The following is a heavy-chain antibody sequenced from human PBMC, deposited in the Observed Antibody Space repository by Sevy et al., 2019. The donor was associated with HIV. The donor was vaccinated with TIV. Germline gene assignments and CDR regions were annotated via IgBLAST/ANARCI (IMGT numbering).Heavy chain of an antibody. D-gene: IGHD1-26*01. CDR2: IYYNGHI. CDR1: GGSITSLY. J-gene: IGHJ4*02. CDR3: AGENAWGRGYS. Sequence: SETLSLTCTVSGGSITSLYWNWIRQPPGKGLEWIANIYYNGHINYNPSLKNRFTLSLDTPKNQYSLRLSSVTAADTAMYHCAGENAWGRGYSWGQGTLVTVSS. V-gene: IGHV4-59*08.